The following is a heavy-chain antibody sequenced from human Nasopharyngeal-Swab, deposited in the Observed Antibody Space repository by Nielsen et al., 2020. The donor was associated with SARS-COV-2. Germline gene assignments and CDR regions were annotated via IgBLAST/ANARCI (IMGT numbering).Heavy chain of an antibody. V-gene: IGHV1-2*06. CDR3: ARDWGYYYGSGSYFLPNNWFDP. D-gene: IGHD3-10*01. J-gene: IGHJ5*02. CDR2: INPNSGGT. Sequence: WVLQAPGQGLEWMGRINPNSGGTNYAQKFQGRVTMTTDTSTSTAYMELRSLRSDDTAVYYCARDWGYYYGSGSYFLPNNWFDPWGQGTLVTVSS.